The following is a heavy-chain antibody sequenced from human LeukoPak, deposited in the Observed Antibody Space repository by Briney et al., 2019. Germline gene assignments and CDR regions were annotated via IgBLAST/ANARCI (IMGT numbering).Heavy chain of an antibody. V-gene: IGHV3-15*01. Sequence: PGRSHRLSCAPSGLTFSNAWMSWVRQAPGKWLEFVCRNKSKTYYGTTDYAALVKGRFTISRDDSKNTLYLQMNSLNSEYAAMYYCSSGRSYFDNWGQGTLVTVSS. CDR3: SSGRSYFDN. CDR2: NKSKTYYGTT. CDR1: GLTFSNAW. J-gene: IGHJ4*02.